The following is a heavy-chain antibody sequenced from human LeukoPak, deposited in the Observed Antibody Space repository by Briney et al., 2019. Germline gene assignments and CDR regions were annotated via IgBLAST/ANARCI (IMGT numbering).Heavy chain of an antibody. D-gene: IGHD3-22*01. V-gene: IGHV4-34*01. CDR1: GGSFSGYY. CDR2: INHSGST. CDR3: ARGPPGDYDSSGYIDY. Sequence: SETLSLTCAVYGGSFSGYYWSWTRQPPGKGLEWIGEINHSGSTNYNPSLKSRVTISVDTSKNQFSLKLSSVTAADTAVYYCARGPPGDYDSSGYIDYWGQGTLVTVSS. J-gene: IGHJ4*02.